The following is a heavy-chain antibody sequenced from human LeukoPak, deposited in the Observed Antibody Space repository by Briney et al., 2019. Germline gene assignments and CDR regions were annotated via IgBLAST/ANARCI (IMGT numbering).Heavy chain of an antibody. D-gene: IGHD2-8*02. CDR1: GFTFSSYV. CDR3: ARDAWSGASWLDP. V-gene: IGHV3-30*04. CDR2: ISSDESHK. Sequence: GGSLRLSCVASGFTFSSYVIHWVRQAPGMGLEWVAVISSDESHKYHADSVKGRFTISRDNSKNTLYLQMNSLRAEDTAVYYCARDAWSGASWLDPWGQGTLVTVSS. J-gene: IGHJ5*02.